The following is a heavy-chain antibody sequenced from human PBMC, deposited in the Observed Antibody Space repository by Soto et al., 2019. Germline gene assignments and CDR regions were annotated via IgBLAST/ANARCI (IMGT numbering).Heavy chain of an antibody. J-gene: IGHJ4*02. D-gene: IGHD1-1*01. CDR2: ISGSGGGT. V-gene: IGHV3-23*01. CDR3: AKFGMATTKRSPPYYIDY. Sequence: PGGSLRLSCAASGVTFSSYAMSWVRQAPGKGLEWVSSISGSGGGTYYADSVKGRFTFSRDNSKNTLYLQMNSLRAEDTAVYYCAKFGMATTKRSPPYYIDYWGQGALVTVSS. CDR1: GVTFSSYA.